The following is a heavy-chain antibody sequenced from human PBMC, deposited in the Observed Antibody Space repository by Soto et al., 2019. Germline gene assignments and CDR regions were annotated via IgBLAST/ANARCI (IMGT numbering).Heavy chain of an antibody. V-gene: IGHV4-59*08. CDR2: IYYSGST. D-gene: IGHD3-16*02. CDR1: GGSISNYY. CDR3: ARRHGYTFDY. J-gene: IGHJ4*02. Sequence: QVQLQESGPGLVKPSETLSLTCTVSGGSISNYYWSWIRQPPGKGLEWIGYIYYSGSTNYNPSLKSRFTISVDTSKNQFSLKLSSVTAADTAVYYCARRHGYTFDYWGQGTLVNVSS.